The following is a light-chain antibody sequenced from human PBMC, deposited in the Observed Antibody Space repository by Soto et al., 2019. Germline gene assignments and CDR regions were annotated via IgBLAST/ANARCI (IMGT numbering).Light chain of an antibody. CDR1: DKMSRY. J-gene: IGKJ5*01. Sequence: DIQLIQSPSSLSASVGDRVTITCRANDKMSRYLNWYQQKPGKAPKLLIYKASSLESGVPSRFSGSGSGTEFTLTISSLQPDDFATYYCQQYNSFPITFGQGTRLEIK. CDR3: QQYNSFPIT. V-gene: IGKV1-5*03. CDR2: KAS.